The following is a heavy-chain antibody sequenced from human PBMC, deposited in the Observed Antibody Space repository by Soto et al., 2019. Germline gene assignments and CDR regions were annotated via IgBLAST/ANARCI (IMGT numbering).Heavy chain of an antibody. CDR1: GFTFSSYS. CDR2: ISSSSSYI. J-gene: IGHJ5*02. D-gene: IGHD6-19*01. CDR3: ARDPPGYSSGWPYWFDP. V-gene: IGHV3-21*01. Sequence: GGSLRLSCAASGFTFSSYSMNWVRQAPGKGLEWVSSISSSSSYIYYADSVKGRFTISRDNAKNSLYLQMNSLRAEDTAVYYCARDPPGYSSGWPYWFDPWGQGTLVTVSS.